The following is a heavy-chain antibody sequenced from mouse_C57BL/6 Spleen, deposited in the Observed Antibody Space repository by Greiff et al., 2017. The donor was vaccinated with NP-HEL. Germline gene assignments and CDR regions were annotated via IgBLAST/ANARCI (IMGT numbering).Heavy chain of an antibody. D-gene: IGHD2-2*01. V-gene: IGHV1-59*01. CDR1: GYTFTSYW. Sequence: VQLQQPGAELVRPGTSVKLSCKASGYTFTSYWMHWVKQRPGQGLEWIGVIDPSDSYTNYNQKFKGKATLTVDTSSSTAYMQLSSLTSEDSAVYYCARALYGYDYFDYWGQGTTLTVSS. CDR2: IDPSDSYT. J-gene: IGHJ2*01. CDR3: ARALYGYDYFDY.